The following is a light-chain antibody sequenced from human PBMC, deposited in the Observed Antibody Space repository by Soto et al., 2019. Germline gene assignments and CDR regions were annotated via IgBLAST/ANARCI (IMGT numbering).Light chain of an antibody. CDR2: VNSDGSH. V-gene: IGLV4-69*01. CDR3: QTWGAGFRV. J-gene: IGLJ2*01. CDR1: SGHSTYA. Sequence: QSVLTQSPSASASLGASVKLTCTLSSGHSTYAIAWHQQHPEKGPRFLMKVNSDGSHSKGDGIPDRFSASTSGAERYLTISSLQSEDEAEYYCQTWGAGFRVFGGGTQLTVL.